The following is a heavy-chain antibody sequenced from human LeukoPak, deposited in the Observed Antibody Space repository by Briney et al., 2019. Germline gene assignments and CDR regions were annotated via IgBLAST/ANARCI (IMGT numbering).Heavy chain of an antibody. V-gene: IGHV1-18*01. J-gene: IGHJ4*02. CDR3: ARESDTAMVKYFDY. D-gene: IGHD5-18*01. CDR1: GYTFTSYG. CDR2: ISAYNGNT. Sequence: GASVKVSCKASGYTFTSYGISWVRQAPGQGLEWMGWISAYNGNTNYARKLQGRVTMTTDTSTSTAYMELRSLRSDDTAVYYCARESDTAMVKYFDYWGQGTLVTVSS.